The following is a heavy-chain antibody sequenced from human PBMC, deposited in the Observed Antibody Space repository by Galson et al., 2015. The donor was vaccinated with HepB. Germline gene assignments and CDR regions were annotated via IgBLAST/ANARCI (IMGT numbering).Heavy chain of an antibody. D-gene: IGHD2-2*01. V-gene: IGHV7-4-1*02. CDR1: GYTFSNYG. J-gene: IGHJ4*02. CDR3: ARDVYCSSTSCYFRSWGIDY. CDR2: IKTNTGNP. Sequence: SVKVSCKASGYTFSNYGTNWVRQAPGQGLQWMGWIKTNTGNPTYAQGFTGRFVFSLDTSVSTAYLQISSLKAEDTAVYYCARDVYCSSTSCYFRSWGIDYWGQGSLVTVSS.